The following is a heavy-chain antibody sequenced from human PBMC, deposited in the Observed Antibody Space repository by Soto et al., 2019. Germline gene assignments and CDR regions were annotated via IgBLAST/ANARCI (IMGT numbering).Heavy chain of an antibody. CDR2: IIPIFGTA. J-gene: IGHJ6*01. V-gene: IGHV1-69*01. CDR3: AVDIVVVPAAIPRDYYYGMDV. CDR1: GGTFSSYA. Sequence: QVQLVQSGAEVKKPGSSVKVSCKASGGTFSSYAISWVRQAPGQGLEWMGGIIPIFGTANYAQKFQGRVTITADESTSTAYMELSSLRSEDKAVYYCAVDIVVVPAAIPRDYYYGMDVWGQGTTVTVSS. D-gene: IGHD2-2*01.